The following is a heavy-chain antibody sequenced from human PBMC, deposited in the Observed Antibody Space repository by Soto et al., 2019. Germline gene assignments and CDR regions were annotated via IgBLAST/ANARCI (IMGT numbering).Heavy chain of an antibody. CDR1: GDSISSYY. CDR2: IYSSGHT. D-gene: IGHD2-8*02. Sequence: QVQLQESGPGLVKPSETLSLTCTVSGDSISSYYWNWIRQPPGKGLEWIGYIYSSGHTHYNPSLKSRVTMSLDTSKNQFSLILNSVTAADTAVYYWARDSFNTGLYFDYWGRGSLVTVSS. V-gene: IGHV4-59*12. J-gene: IGHJ4*02. CDR3: ARDSFNTGLYFDY.